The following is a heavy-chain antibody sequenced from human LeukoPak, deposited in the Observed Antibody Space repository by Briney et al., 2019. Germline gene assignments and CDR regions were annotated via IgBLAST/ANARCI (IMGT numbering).Heavy chain of an antibody. V-gene: IGHV1-24*01. CDR1: GYTLTELS. CDR3: ATYYDSSGYTDAFDI. CDR2: FDPEDGET. Sequence: ASVKVSCKVSGYTLTELSMHWVRQAPGKGLEWMGGFDPEDGETIYAQKFQGRVTMTEDTSTDTAYMVLSSLRSEDTAVYYCATYYDSSGYTDAFDIWGPGTIVTVSS. J-gene: IGHJ3*02. D-gene: IGHD3-22*01.